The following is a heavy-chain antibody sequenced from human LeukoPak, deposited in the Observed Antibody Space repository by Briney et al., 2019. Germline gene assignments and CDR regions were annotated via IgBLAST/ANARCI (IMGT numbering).Heavy chain of an antibody. D-gene: IGHD2-2*01. V-gene: IGHV1-2*02. Sequence: VASVTVSCKASGYTFTGYYMNWARQAPGQGLEWMGWINPNTGGTNYAQKFQGRVNMTRDTSISTAYIELSRLRSDDTAVYYCARDGCSSTSCYDYCGQGTLVTVSS. CDR1: GYTFTGYY. CDR3: ARDGCSSTSCYDY. CDR2: INPNTGGT. J-gene: IGHJ4*02.